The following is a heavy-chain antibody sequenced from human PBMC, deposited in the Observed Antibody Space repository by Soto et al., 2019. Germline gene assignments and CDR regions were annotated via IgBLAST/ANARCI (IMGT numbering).Heavy chain of an antibody. CDR2: IKSDESEI. D-gene: IGHD6-19*01. J-gene: IGHJ3*02. Sequence: EVQLLESGGGLVQPGGSLRLSCAASGFTISGYWMSWVRQAPGRGLEWVANIKSDESEIYYLDPVKGRFTISRDNARNLLYLQMNTLRAADTAVYYCATTLHARQWLILVENAFDIWGQGTMVTVSS. CDR1: GFTISGYW. V-gene: IGHV3-7*03. CDR3: ATTLHARQWLILVENAFDI.